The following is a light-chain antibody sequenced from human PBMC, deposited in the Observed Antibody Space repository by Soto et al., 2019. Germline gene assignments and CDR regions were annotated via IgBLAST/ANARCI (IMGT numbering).Light chain of an antibody. CDR1: QDISKW. CDR2: AAS. V-gene: IGKV1-12*01. CDR3: QQADSIPLT. J-gene: IGKJ4*01. Sequence: DIQMTQSPSFVSASVGDRLTITCRASQDISKWLAWYQQKPGRAPKILIFAASTLQRGVPSRFSGSGSGTDFTLTISSLQPEDSATYYCQQADSIPLTFGGGTKVDFK.